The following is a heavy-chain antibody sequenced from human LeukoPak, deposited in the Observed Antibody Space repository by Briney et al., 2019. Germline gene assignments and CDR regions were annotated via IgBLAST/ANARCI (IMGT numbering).Heavy chain of an antibody. J-gene: IGHJ4*02. CDR3: VRLRRNSDRSGFYYYYDN. CDR1: GLTFSSFS. CDR2: INTVASYI. Sequence: PGGSLRLSCAASGLTFSSFSFNWVRQGPGKGLEWVSSINTVASYIYYADSVKGRFTISRDNAKNSLYLQMNSLRAEDTAVYFCVRLRRNSDRSGFYYYYDNWGQGTLVTVSS. V-gene: IGHV3-21*06. D-gene: IGHD3-22*01.